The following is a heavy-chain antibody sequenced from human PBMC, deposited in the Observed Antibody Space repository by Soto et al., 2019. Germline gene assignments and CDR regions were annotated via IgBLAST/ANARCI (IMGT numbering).Heavy chain of an antibody. J-gene: IGHJ6*02. V-gene: IGHV4-30-2*01. D-gene: IGHD4-17*01. CDR1: GGSISSGGYS. CDR2: IYHSGST. CDR3: ARVNLDYVTGMDV. Sequence: SETLSLTCAVSGGSISSGGYSWSWIRQPPGKGLEWIGYIYHSGSTYYNPSLKSRVTISVDRSKNQFSLKLSSVTAADTAVYYCARVNLDYVTGMDVWGQGTTVTVPS.